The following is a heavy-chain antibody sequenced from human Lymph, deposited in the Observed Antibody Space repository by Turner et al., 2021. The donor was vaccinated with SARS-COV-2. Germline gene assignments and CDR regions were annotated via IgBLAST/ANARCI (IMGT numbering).Heavy chain of an antibody. CDR1: GFTFSTYS. V-gene: IGHV3-21*01. Sequence: EVQLVESGGGLVKPGGSLRLSCAASGFTFSTYSMNWVRQVPGKGLEWISSISSTSSYIYYADSVKGRLTISRDDAKNSLFLQMNSLRAEDTAVYYCARDIPTTADYFDCWGQGTLVTVSS. J-gene: IGHJ4*02. D-gene: IGHD4-17*01. CDR2: ISSTSSYI. CDR3: ARDIPTTADYFDC.